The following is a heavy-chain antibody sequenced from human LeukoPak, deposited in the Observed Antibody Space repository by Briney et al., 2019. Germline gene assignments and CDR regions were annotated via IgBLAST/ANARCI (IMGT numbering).Heavy chain of an antibody. CDR2: INPNSGGT. V-gene: IGHV1-2*02. D-gene: IGHD2-2*01. J-gene: IGHJ6*03. CDR3: ARDQGSTSSLQSYYYYYMDV. Sequence: GASVKVSCKASGYTFTGYYMHWVRQAPGQGLEWMGWINPNSGGTNYAQKFQGRVTMTRDTSISTAYMELSRLRSDDTAVYYCARDQGSTSSLQSYYYYYMDVWGKGTTVTVSS. CDR1: GYTFTGYY.